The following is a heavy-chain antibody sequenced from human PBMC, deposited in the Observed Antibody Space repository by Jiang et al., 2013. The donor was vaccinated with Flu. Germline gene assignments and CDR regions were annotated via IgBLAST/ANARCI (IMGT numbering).Heavy chain of an antibody. CDR1: GFSLSTTGVA. Sequence: KPTQTLTLTCHFSGFSLSTTGVAVGWIRQPPGKALEWLALIYWDDDKRYSPSLKSRLTITKDTSKNQVVLTMTNMDPVDTATYYCAHRLPLTVTHGGYFDFWGQGTLVTVSS. CDR3: AHRLPLTVTHGGYFDF. V-gene: IGHV2-5*02. J-gene: IGHJ4*02. D-gene: IGHD4-17*01. CDR2: IYWDDDK.